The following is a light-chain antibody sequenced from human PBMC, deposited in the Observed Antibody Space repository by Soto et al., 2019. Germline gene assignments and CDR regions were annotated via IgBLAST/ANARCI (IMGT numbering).Light chain of an antibody. Sequence: EIVLTQSPGTLSVSPGERATLSCRASQSVGSTFLAWYQQKPGQAPRLLIYGVSKRATGIPDRFSGSGSGTDFTLTISRLEPEDFAVYYCQQYGNSPWTFGQGTKVEIK. CDR2: GVS. J-gene: IGKJ1*01. CDR3: QQYGNSPWT. CDR1: QSVGSTF. V-gene: IGKV3-20*01.